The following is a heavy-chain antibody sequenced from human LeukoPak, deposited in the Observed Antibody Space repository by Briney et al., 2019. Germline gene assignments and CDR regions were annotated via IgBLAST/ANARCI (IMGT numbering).Heavy chain of an antibody. V-gene: IGHV5-10-1*01. CDR2: IDPSDSYT. J-gene: IGHJ6*02. CDR3: AIKYYYYYGMDV. Sequence: GESLKISCKGSGYSFTNYWITWVRQMPGKGLEWMGRIDPSDSYTNYSPSFQGHVTISADKSISTAHLQWSSLKASDTAMYYCAIKYYYYYGMDVWGQGTTVTVSS. CDR1: GYSFTNYW.